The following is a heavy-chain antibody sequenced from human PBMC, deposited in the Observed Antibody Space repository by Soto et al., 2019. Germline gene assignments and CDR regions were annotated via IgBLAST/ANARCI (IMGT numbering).Heavy chain of an antibody. J-gene: IGHJ5*02. V-gene: IGHV4-34*01. CDR3: AHDYGDYGWFDP. CDR2: INHSGST. Sequence: QVQLQQWGAGLLKPSETLSLTCAVYGGSFSGYYWSWIRQPPGKGLEWIGEINHSGSTNYNPSLTSRVTISVDTSKNHFSLKLSSVTAADTAVYYCAHDYGDYGWFDPWGQGTLVTVSS. CDR1: GGSFSGYY. D-gene: IGHD4-17*01.